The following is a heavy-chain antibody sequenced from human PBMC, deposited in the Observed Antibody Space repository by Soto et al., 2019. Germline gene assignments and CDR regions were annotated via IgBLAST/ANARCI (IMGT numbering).Heavy chain of an antibody. Sequence: PGGFLRLSCAASGFTFSSYGMHWVRQAPGKGLEWVALISYDGSKEYYADSVKGRFTISRDNSKNTLYLQMKSLRAEDTAVYYCAKPTYYYGAESKSFDYWGQGSQVTVSS. CDR1: GFTFSSYG. J-gene: IGHJ4*02. D-gene: IGHD3-10*01. CDR3: AKPTYYYGAESKSFDY. CDR2: ISYDGSKE. V-gene: IGHV3-30*18.